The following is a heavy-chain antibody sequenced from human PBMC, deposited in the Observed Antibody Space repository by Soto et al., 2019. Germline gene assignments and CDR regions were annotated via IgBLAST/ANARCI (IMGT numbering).Heavy chain of an antibody. CDR3: ARDPPSDSSGPATYYYYYGMDV. CDR1: GFTFSSYS. D-gene: IGHD6-19*01. J-gene: IGHJ6*02. CDR2: ISSSSSYI. V-gene: IGHV3-21*01. Sequence: PGGSLRLSCAASGFTFSSYSMNWVRQAPGKGLEWVSSISSSSSYIYYADPVKGRFTISRDNAKNSLYLQMNSLRAEDTAVYYCARDPPSDSSGPATYYYYYGMDVWGQGTTVTVSS.